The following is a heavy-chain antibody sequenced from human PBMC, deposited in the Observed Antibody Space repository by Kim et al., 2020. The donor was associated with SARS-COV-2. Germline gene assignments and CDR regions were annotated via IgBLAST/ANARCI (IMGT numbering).Heavy chain of an antibody. D-gene: IGHD4-17*01. J-gene: IGHJ4*02. Sequence: GGSLRLSCAASGFTVSSNYMSWVRQAPGKGLEWVSVIYSGGSTYYADSVRGRFTISRDNSKNTLYLQMNSMRAEDTAVYYCARGYGDFSFDYWGQGTLVTVSS. V-gene: IGHV3-53*01. CDR2: IYSGGST. CDR1: GFTVSSNY. CDR3: ARGYGDFSFDY.